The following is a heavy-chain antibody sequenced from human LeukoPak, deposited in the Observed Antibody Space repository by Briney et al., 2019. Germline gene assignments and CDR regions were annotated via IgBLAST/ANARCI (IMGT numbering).Heavy chain of an antibody. D-gene: IGHD5-24*01. Sequence: PGGSLRLSCAASGFIVSGDYMSWVRQAPGKGLEWVSVIYSGGNTYYADSVAGRFTISRDNAKNTPYLQMNSLRAADTAVYYCVKSGYNRFDYWGQGALVTVSS. J-gene: IGHJ4*02. V-gene: IGHV3-66*01. CDR1: GFIVSGDY. CDR3: VKSGYNRFDY. CDR2: IYSGGNT.